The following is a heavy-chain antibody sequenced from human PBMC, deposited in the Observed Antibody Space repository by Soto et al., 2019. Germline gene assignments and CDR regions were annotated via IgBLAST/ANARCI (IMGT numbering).Heavy chain of an antibody. CDR1: GYSFTSYW. CDR2: IDPSDSYT. CDR3: ARQHVASGWSPYYSYGMDV. Sequence: VESLTICCKVSGYSFTSYWISWVRQMPGKGLEWMGRIDPSDSYTNYSPSFQGHVTISADKSISTAYLQWSSLKASDTAMYYCARQHVASGWSPYYSYGMDVWGQGTTVTVSA. V-gene: IGHV5-10-1*01. J-gene: IGHJ6*01. D-gene: IGHD6-19*01.